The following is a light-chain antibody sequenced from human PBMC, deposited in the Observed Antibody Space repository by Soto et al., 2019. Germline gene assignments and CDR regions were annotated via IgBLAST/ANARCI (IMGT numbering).Light chain of an antibody. CDR3: QQADTFTST. CDR1: QGISRS. CDR2: AXS. Sequence: IQMSQSPISVFSSVGDLHXIICMASQGISRSLAWSQQXXGEAPKXXXYAXSSLQSGVPSRLSGSGFGTDFTLTISSLQPEDSAIYYCQQADTFTSTFGQGTRLEIK. V-gene: IGKV1D-12*01. J-gene: IGKJ5*01.